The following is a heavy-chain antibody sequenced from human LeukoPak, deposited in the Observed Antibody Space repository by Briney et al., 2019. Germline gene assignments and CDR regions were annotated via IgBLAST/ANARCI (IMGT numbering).Heavy chain of an antibody. V-gene: IGHV4-34*01. CDR1: GGSFSGYY. J-gene: IGHJ6*02. CDR3: ARIAVTTFSHYYGMDV. Sequence: SETLSLTCAVYGGSFSGYYWSWIRQPPGKGLEWIGEINHSGSTNYNPSLKSRVTISVDTSKNQFSLKLSSVTAADTAVYYCARIAVTTFSHYYGMDVWGQGTTVTVSS. D-gene: IGHD4-17*01. CDR2: INHSGST.